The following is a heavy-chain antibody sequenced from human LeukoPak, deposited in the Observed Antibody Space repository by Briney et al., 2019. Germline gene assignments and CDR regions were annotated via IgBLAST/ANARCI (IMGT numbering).Heavy chain of an antibody. D-gene: IGHD3-16*01. Sequence: SETLSLTCTVSGYSMTSGAYYWSWIRQRPGEGLEWIGFIYFSGSTYYNPSLKSRLKISVDTPKNQFSLQLSSVTAADTAVFYCARDMTSHRFDPWGQGTLVTVSS. CDR3: ARDMTSHRFDP. CDR2: IYFSGST. CDR1: GYSMTSGAYY. J-gene: IGHJ5*02. V-gene: IGHV4-31*03.